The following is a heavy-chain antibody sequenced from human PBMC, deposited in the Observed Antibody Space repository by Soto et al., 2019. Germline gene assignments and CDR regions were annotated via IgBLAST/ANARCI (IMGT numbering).Heavy chain of an antibody. CDR1: GDSFSSGYW. CDR2: ISQSGTA. D-gene: IGHD2-15*01. V-gene: IGHV4-4*02. CDR3: ARHGGRFFEY. J-gene: IGHJ4*02. Sequence: QVQLQESGPGLVKPSETLSLTCAVSGDSFSSGYWWSWVRQPPGKGLQWIGQISQSGTANYNPSLESRVTMSADKSKNQFPLILTSVTAADTAVYYCARHGGRFFEYWGQGILVTVSS.